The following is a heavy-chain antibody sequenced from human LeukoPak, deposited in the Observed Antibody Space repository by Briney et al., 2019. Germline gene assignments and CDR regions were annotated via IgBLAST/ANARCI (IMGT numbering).Heavy chain of an antibody. V-gene: IGHV3-23*01. CDR2: ITATGDAT. Sequence: GGSLRPSCAASAFTFHSHAMSWVRQTPGKGLEWVSGITATGDATLYADSVRGRFTISRDNSKNTLYLHMSNLRAEDTAVYFCVYYDSSGYYYGRLRYWGQGTPVSVSS. CDR1: AFTFHSHA. D-gene: IGHD3-22*01. J-gene: IGHJ4*02. CDR3: VYYDSSGYYYGRLRY.